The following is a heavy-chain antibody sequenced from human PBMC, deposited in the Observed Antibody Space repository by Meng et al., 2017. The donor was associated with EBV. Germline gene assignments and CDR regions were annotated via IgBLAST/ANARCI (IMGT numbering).Heavy chain of an antibody. J-gene: IGHJ4*02. Sequence: QVPLVQSGAGVTKPGSSVKVSCKTSGGPFRYYAISWVRQAPGQGLEWLGGFLPRLGAPNYAQKFHGRVKITADESTSTHYMDLSSLRSEDTAIYYCASESGRGYTPDYWGQGTLVTVSS. CDR1: GGPFRYYA. D-gene: IGHD3-10*01. CDR2: FLPRLGAP. V-gene: IGHV1-69*01. CDR3: ASESGRGYTPDY.